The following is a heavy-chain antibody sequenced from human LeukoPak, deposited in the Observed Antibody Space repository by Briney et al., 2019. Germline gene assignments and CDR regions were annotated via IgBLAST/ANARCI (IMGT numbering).Heavy chain of an antibody. V-gene: IGHV3-48*03. CDR2: ISSSGSTI. CDR3: AREIYGSGSYSYFDY. J-gene: IGHJ4*02. D-gene: IGHD3-10*01. Sequence: HPGGSLRLSCAASGFTFSSYEMNWVRQAPGKGLEWVSYISSSGSTIYYADSVKGRFTISRDNAKNSPYLQMNSLRAEDTAVYYCAREIYGSGSYSYFDYWGQGTPVTVSS. CDR1: GFTFSSYE.